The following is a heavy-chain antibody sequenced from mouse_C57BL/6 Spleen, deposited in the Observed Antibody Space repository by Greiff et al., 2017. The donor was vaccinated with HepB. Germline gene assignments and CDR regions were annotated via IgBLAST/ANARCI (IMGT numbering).Heavy chain of an antibody. J-gene: IGHJ2*01. Sequence: QVQLQQPGAELVKPGASVKLSCKASGYTFTSYWMHWVKQRPGQGLEWIGMIHPNSGSTNYNEKFKSKATLTVDKSSSTAYMQLSSLASEDSAVDYVHLLSDYFDYWGQGTTLTVSS. V-gene: IGHV1-64*01. CDR2: IHPNSGST. D-gene: IGHD2-1*01. CDR3: HLLSDYFDY. CDR1: GYTFTSYW.